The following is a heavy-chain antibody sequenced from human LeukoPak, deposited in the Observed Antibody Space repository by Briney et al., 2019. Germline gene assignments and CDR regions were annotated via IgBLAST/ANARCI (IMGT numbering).Heavy chain of an antibody. CDR3: ARDYYDNSGFGAFDI. CDR1: GYTFTGYY. J-gene: IGHJ3*02. Sequence: GASVKVSCKASGYTFTGYYMHWVRQAPGQGLEWMGWINPNSGGTNYAQKFQGRVTMTRDTSISTAYMELSRLRSDDTAVYYCARDYYDNSGFGAFDIWGQGTMVTVSS. CDR2: INPNSGGT. V-gene: IGHV1-2*02. D-gene: IGHD3-22*01.